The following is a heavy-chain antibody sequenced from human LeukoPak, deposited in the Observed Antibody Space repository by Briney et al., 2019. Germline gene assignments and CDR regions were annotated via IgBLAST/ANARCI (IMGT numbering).Heavy chain of an antibody. Sequence: ASMKVSCKASGYTFTSYDINWVRQATGQGLEWMGWMNPNSGNTGYAQKFQGRVTMTRNTSISTAYMELSSLRSEDTAVYYCARGRFYYGSWRSPPDYWGQGTLVTVSS. V-gene: IGHV1-8*01. CDR1: GYTFTSYD. D-gene: IGHD3-10*01. CDR2: MNPNSGNT. CDR3: ARGRFYYGSWRSPPDY. J-gene: IGHJ4*02.